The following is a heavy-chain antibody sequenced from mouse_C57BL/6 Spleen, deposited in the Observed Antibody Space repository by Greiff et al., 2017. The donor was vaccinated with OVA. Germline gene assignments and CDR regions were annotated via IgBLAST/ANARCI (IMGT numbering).Heavy chain of an antibody. V-gene: IGHV5-9-1*02. Sequence: EVQVVESGEGLVKPGGSLKLSCAASGFTFSSYAMSWVRQTPEKRLEWVAYISSGGDYIYYADTVKGRFTISRDNARNTLYLQMSSLKSEDTAMYYCTRGLRDYAMDYWGQGTSVTVSS. CDR2: ISSGGDYI. CDR1: GFTFSSYA. D-gene: IGHD2-4*01. CDR3: TRGLRDYAMDY. J-gene: IGHJ4*01.